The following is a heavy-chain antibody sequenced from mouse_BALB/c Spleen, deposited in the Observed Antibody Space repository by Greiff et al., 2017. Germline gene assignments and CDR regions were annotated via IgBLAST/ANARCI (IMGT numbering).Heavy chain of an antibody. V-gene: IGHV1-7*01. Sequence: QVHLQQSGADLSNPGASVKMSCKSSGYTFTSFWIDWVKQRPGQGLEWIGYIYPSTGYTEYNQKFKDKATLTADKSSTTAYMQLSSLTSEDSAVDYCARGIRVAMDYWGQGTSVTVSS. J-gene: IGHJ4*01. CDR3: ARGIRVAMDY. D-gene: IGHD5-2*01. CDR2: IYPSTGYT. CDR1: GYTFTSFW.